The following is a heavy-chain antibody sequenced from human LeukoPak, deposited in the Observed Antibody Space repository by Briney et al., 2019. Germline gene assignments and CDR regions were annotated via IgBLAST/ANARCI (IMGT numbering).Heavy chain of an antibody. J-gene: IGHJ4*02. CDR2: IYYSGNT. CDR1: GDSIICYH. D-gene: IGHD4-11*01. CDR3: ARANMTTLTLFDY. V-gene: IGHV4-59*01. Sequence: PSETLSLTRTVSGDSIICYHWSWIRQPPGKGLDWIGYIYYSGNTNYNPSLKSRVTMSVDTSKNQFSLKLTSVTAADTAVYYCARANMTTLTLFDYWGQGTLVTVSS.